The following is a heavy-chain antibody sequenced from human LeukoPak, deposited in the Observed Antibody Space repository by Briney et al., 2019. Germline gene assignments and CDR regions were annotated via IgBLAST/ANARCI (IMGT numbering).Heavy chain of an antibody. CDR2: INPNSGGT. Sequence: GASVKVSCKASGYTFTGYYMHWVRQAPGQGLEWMGWINPNSGGTNYAQKFQGRVTMTRDTSISTAYMELSRLRSDDTAVYYCARDTRCSSTSCYGPVPGSTWGQGTLVTVSS. J-gene: IGHJ4*02. CDR3: ARDTRCSSTSCYGPVPGST. CDR1: GYTFTGYY. D-gene: IGHD2-2*01. V-gene: IGHV1-2*02.